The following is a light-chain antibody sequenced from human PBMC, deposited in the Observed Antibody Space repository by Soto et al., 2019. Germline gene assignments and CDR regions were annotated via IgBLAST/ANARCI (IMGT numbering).Light chain of an antibody. CDR2: GNS. J-gene: IGLJ1*01. V-gene: IGLV1-40*01. Sequence: QFLLKQPASMSGAPGERGTRSCTGSSPKIGAGYDVHWYQQLPGKAPKLLIYGNSNRPSGVPDRFSGSKSGTSASLAITGLQAEDEADYYCQSYDSSLSGYVFGTGTKVTVL. CDR1: SPKIGAGYD. CDR3: QSYDSSLSGYV.